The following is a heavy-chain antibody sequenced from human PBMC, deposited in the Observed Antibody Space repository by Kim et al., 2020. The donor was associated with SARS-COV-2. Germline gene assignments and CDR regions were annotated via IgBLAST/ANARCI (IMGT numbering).Heavy chain of an antibody. CDR2: IVNKGGAT. V-gene: IGHV3-23*01. CDR1: PFIFSNYV. Sequence: GGSLRLSCVASPFIFSNYVMTWVRQAPGKGLEWVSSIVNKGGATYYADSVKGRFTISTDNSKNTQYLEMNSLRAEYSAIYYCVEGTSKSGYDAWGRGTLVIVST. D-gene: IGHD5-12*01. J-gene: IGHJ5*02. CDR3: VEGTSKSGYDA.